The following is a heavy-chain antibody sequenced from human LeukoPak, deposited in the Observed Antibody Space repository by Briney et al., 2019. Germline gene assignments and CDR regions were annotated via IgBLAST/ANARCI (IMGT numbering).Heavy chain of an antibody. D-gene: IGHD1-26*01. CDR3: ARVSYSGRAADY. V-gene: IGHV4-34*01. CDR1: GGSFSGYY. Sequence: SETLSLTCAVYGGSFSGYYWSWIRQPPGKGLEWIGEINHSGSTNYNPSLKSRVTISVDTSKNQFSLKLSSVTAADTAVYYCARVSYSGRAADYWGQGALVTVSS. CDR2: INHSGST. J-gene: IGHJ4*02.